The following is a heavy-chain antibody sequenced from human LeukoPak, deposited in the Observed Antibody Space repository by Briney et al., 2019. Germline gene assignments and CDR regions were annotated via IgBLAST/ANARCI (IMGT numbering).Heavy chain of an antibody. V-gene: IGHV4-34*01. CDR3: ARAGIAAAFDY. J-gene: IGHJ4*02. CDR2: INHSGST. D-gene: IGHD6-13*01. Sequence: SETLSLTCAVYGGSFIGFHWNWIRQPPGKGLEWIGDINHSGSTNYNPSLKSRVTISVDTSKNQFSLKLSSVTAADTAVYYCARAGIAAAFDYWGQGTLVTVSS. CDR1: GGSFIGFH.